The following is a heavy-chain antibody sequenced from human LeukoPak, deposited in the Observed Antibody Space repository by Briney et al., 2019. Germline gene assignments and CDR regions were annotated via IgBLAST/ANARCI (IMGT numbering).Heavy chain of an antibody. CDR3: ARGHMMTTVTTGAFDI. D-gene: IGHD4-17*01. Sequence: PGGSLRLSCAASGFNFSIYSMNWVRQAPGKGLEWVSYITRSSTTIYYADSVKGRFTISRDNSKNTLYLQMNSLRAEDTAVYYCARGHMMTTVTTGAFDIWGQGTMVTVSS. CDR1: GFNFSIYS. V-gene: IGHV3-48*01. J-gene: IGHJ3*02. CDR2: ITRSSTTI.